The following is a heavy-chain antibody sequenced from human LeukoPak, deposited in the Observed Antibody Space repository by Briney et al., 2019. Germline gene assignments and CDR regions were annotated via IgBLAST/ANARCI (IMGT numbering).Heavy chain of an antibody. V-gene: IGHV1-2*02. CDR1: GYTFTDYF. CDR2: IRPNIGDT. CDR3: ARNYGHNSKYFDF. J-gene: IGHJ4*02. Sequence: GASVKVSCKASGYTFTDYFIHWVRQAPGQGIERMGWIRPNIGDTDYAQGFQGRVTMTGDTSVSTAHMELRSLRSDDTAIYYCARNYGHNSKYFDFWGQGTLLTVSS. D-gene: IGHD4-17*01.